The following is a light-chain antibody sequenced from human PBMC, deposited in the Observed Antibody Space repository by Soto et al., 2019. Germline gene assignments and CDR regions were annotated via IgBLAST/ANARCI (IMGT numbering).Light chain of an antibody. CDR1: SSDVGSYNY. Sequence: QSVLTQPPSASGSPGQSVTISCSGTSSDVGSYNYLSWYQQHPGKAPKLMIYAVTKRPSGVPDRFSGSKSGNTASLTVSGLQAEDEADYYCSSFAGSNNVIFGGGTKVTVL. CDR2: AVT. CDR3: SSFAGSNNVI. V-gene: IGLV2-8*01. J-gene: IGLJ2*01.